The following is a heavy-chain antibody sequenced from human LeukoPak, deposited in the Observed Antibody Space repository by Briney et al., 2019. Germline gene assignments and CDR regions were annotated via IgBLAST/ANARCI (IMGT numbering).Heavy chain of an antibody. V-gene: IGHV3-66*04. CDR3: VRRRVPGRPGY. CDR2: IYSSGST. J-gene: IGHJ4*02. CDR1: GFTVSNNY. D-gene: IGHD6-6*01. Sequence: PGGSLRLSCAASGFTVSNNYMSWVRQAPGKGLEWVALIYSSGSTHYIDSVRGRFSISRDNSKNTLYLQMNSLRGEDTALYYGVRRRVPGRPGYWGQGTLVTVSS.